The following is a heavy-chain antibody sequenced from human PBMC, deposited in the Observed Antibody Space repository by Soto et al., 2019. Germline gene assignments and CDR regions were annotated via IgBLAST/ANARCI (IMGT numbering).Heavy chain of an antibody. CDR1: GGSISSGGYY. CDR3: AAGTTGGTYAFDI. CDR2: IYYSGST. V-gene: IGHV4-31*03. D-gene: IGHD1-1*01. Sequence: PSETLSLTCTVSGGSISSGGYYWSWIRQHPGKGLEWIGYIYYSGSTYYNPSLKSRVTISVDTSKNQFSLKLSSVTAADTAVYYCAAGTTGGTYAFDIWGQGTMVTVSS. J-gene: IGHJ3*02.